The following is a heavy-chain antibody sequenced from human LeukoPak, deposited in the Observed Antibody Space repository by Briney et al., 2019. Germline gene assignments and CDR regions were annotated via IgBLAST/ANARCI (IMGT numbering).Heavy chain of an antibody. D-gene: IGHD4-17*01. CDR1: GLTFSSYS. J-gene: IGHJ4*02. Sequence: GGSLCPSCAASGLTFSSYSMNWVRQPPGKGLEWVSYISSSSSTIYYAAPVKGRFTISRANAKNLLHLQMTSLRAEDPAVYYCARDSSAPVTWLFDYWGEGTLVTVSS. CDR3: ARDSSAPVTWLFDY. V-gene: IGHV3-48*01. CDR2: ISSSSSTI.